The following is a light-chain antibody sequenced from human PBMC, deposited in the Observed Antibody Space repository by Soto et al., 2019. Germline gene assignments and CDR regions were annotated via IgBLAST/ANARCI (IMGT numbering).Light chain of an antibody. J-gene: IGKJ4*01. CDR1: QSVSSSY. V-gene: IGKV3-15*01. Sequence: EIVLTQSPGTLSLSPGERATLSCRASQSVSSSYLAWYQHKPGQTPRLLIYGASTRATGVPARFSGSASGTEFTLTITSLQSDDFAVYYCQHYANWPLTFGGGTKV. CDR2: GAS. CDR3: QHYANWPLT.